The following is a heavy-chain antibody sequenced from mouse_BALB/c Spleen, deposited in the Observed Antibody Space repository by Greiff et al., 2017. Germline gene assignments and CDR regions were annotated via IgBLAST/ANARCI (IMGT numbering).Heavy chain of an antibody. CDR2: IYPGSGNT. CDR1: GYTFTDYY. D-gene: IGHD6-1*01. Sequence: VKLQESGAELARPGASVKLSCKASGYTFTDYYINWVKQRTGQGLEWIGEIYPGSGNTYYNEKFKGKATLTADKSSSTAYMQLSSLTSEDSAVYFCARGVGYPLAMDYWGQGTSVTVSS. V-gene: IGHV1-77*01. CDR3: ARGVGYPLAMDY. J-gene: IGHJ4*01.